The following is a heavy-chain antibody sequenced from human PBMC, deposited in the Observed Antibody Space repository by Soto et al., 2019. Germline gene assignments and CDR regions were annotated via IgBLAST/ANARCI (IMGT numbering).Heavy chain of an antibody. D-gene: IGHD2-15*01. CDR2: ISAYNGNT. CDR3: ARCRPWAWFDP. CDR1: GYTFPGYY. J-gene: IGHJ5*02. V-gene: IGHV1-18*04. Sequence: ASVKVSCKASGYTFPGYYMHWLRQAPGQGLEWMGWISAYNGNTNYAQKLQGRVTMTTDTSTSTAYMELRSLRSDDTAVYYCARCRPWAWFDPWAQGTLVTVSS.